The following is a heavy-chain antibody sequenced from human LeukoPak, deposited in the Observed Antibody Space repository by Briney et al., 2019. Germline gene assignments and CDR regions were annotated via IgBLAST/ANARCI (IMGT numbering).Heavy chain of an antibody. V-gene: IGHV1-18*01. CDR3: ARDLSFDDYGDYIDY. CDR2: ISAYNGNI. CDR1: GYTFTSYG. Sequence: ASVNVSCKASGYTFTSYGISWVRQAPGQGLEWMGWISAYNGNINYAQKLQGRVTMTTDTSTSTAYMELRSLRSDDTAVYYCARDLSFDDYGDYIDYWGQGTLVTVSS. D-gene: IGHD4-17*01. J-gene: IGHJ4*02.